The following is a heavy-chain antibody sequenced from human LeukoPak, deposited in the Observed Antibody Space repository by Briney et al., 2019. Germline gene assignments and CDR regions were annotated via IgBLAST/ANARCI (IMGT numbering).Heavy chain of an antibody. CDR2: FDPEDGET. CDR1: GYILTELS. J-gene: IGHJ3*02. CDR3: ATEAGYSSGWRAFDI. D-gene: IGHD6-19*01. Sequence: ASVKVSCKVSGYILTELSMHWVRQAPGKGLEWMGGFDPEDGETIYAQKFQGRVTMTEDTSTDTAYMELSSLRSEGTAVYYCATEAGYSSGWRAFDIWGQGTMVTVSS. V-gene: IGHV1-24*01.